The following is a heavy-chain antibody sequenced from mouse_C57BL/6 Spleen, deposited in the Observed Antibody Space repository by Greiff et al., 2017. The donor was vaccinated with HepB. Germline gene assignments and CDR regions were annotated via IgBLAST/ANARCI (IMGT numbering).Heavy chain of an antibody. CDR1: GYTFTEYT. V-gene: IGHV1-62-2*01. CDR3: ARHEEGWDYFDY. Sequence: VKLQESGAELVKPGASVKLSCKASGYTFTEYTIHWVKQRSGQGLEWIGWFYPGSGSIKYNEKFKDKATLTADKSSSTVYMELSRLKSEDSAVYFCARHEEGWDYFDYWGQGTTLTVSS. J-gene: IGHJ2*01. CDR2: FYPGSGSI. D-gene: IGHD3-2*02.